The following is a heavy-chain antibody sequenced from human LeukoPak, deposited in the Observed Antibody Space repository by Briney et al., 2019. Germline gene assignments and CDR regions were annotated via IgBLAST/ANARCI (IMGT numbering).Heavy chain of an antibody. Sequence: GGSLRLSCAASGYTFSDYYMSWIRQAPGKGQEWVSYISSSGSTIYYADSVKGRFTISRDNAKNSLYLQMNSLRAEDTAVYYCARLSGSYFLDYWGQGTLVTVSS. CDR3: ARLSGSYFLDY. CDR1: GYTFSDYY. CDR2: ISSSGSTI. D-gene: IGHD3-10*01. V-gene: IGHV3-11*04. J-gene: IGHJ4*02.